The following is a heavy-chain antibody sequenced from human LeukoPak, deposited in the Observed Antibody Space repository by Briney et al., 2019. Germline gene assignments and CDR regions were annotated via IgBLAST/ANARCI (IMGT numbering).Heavy chain of an antibody. CDR3: ARESNYYDSSGYYSPTDY. D-gene: IGHD3-22*01. J-gene: IGHJ4*02. V-gene: IGHV4-61*02. Sequence: SQTLSLTCTVSGGSISSGSYYWSWIRQPAGKGLEWIGRIYTSGSTNYNPSLKSRVTISVDTSKNQFSLKLSSVTAADTAVYYCARESNYYDSSGYYSPTDYWGQGTLVTVSS. CDR2: IYTSGST. CDR1: GGSISSGSYY.